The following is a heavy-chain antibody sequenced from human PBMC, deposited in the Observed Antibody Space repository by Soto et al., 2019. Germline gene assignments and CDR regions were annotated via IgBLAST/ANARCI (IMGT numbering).Heavy chain of an antibody. V-gene: IGHV3-20*04. CDR2: INWNGGST. J-gene: IGHJ4*02. D-gene: IGHD6-13*01. Sequence: GGSLRLSCAASGFTFDDYGMSWVRQAPGKGLEWVSGINWNGGSTGYADSVKGRFTISRDNAKNSLYLQMNSLRAEDTALYYCASHSHPIAAAPSRFDYWGQGTLVTVSS. CDR3: ASHSHPIAAAPSRFDY. CDR1: GFTFDDYG.